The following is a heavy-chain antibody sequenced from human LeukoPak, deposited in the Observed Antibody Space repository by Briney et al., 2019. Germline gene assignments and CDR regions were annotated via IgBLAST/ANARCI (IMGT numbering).Heavy chain of an antibody. V-gene: IGHV1-18*01. CDR3: ARDGQTIGYCSSTSCYGYFQH. Sequence: ASVKVSCKASGGTFSSYAISWVRQAPGQGLEWMGWISAYNGNTNYAQKLQGRVTMTTDTSTSTAYMELRSLRSDDTAVYYCARDGQTIGYCSSTSCYGYFQHWGQGTLVTVSS. D-gene: IGHD2-2*01. CDR2: ISAYNGNT. CDR1: GGTFSSYA. J-gene: IGHJ1*01.